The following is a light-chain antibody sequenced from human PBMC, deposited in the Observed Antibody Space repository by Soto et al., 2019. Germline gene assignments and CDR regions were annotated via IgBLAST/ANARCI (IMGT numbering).Light chain of an antibody. J-gene: IGKJ1*01. CDR2: SVS. V-gene: IGKV3-20*01. Sequence: EVVMRQSPATLSVSPGERATLSCRASQSVSSNLAWYQQKPGQTPRLLIYSVSSRATGIPDRFSGSGSGTDFTLTISRLEPEDFAMYYCLHHGSSLWTFGQGTKVDIK. CDR3: LHHGSSLWT. CDR1: QSVSSN.